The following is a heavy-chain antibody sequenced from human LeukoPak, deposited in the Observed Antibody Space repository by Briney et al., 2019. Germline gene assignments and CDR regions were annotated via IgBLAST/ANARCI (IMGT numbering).Heavy chain of an antibody. CDR3: ARDSPSFGVVITRYYYYMDV. V-gene: IGHV3-30-3*01. CDR1: GFTFSSYA. J-gene: IGHJ6*03. Sequence: GGSLRLSCAASGFTFSSYAMHWVRQAPGKGLEWVAVISYDGSNKYYADSVKGRFTISRDNSKNTLYLQMYSLRAEDTAVYYCARDSPSFGVVITRYYYYMDVWGKGTTVTVSS. D-gene: IGHD3-3*01. CDR2: ISYDGSNK.